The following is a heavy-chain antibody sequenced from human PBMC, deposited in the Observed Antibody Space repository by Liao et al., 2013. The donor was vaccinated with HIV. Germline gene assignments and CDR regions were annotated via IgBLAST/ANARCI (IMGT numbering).Heavy chain of an antibody. CDR3: ARGLLAPEPTRSDAFDI. Sequence: QGQLKQWGTGLLKPSETLSRTCAVYVGSFRNYYWSWIRQPPGKGLEWIGEINHSGKTNYNPSLKSRVTISVDASRNQFSLKMNSVTAADTAVYYCARGLLAPEPTRSDAFDIWDQGTLVTVFS. J-gene: IGHJ3*02. V-gene: IGHV4-34*01. CDR1: VGSFRNYY. CDR2: INHSGKT. D-gene: IGHD1-14*01.